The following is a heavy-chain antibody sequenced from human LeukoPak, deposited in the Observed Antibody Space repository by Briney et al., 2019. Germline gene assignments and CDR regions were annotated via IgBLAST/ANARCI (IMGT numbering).Heavy chain of an antibody. J-gene: IGHJ4*02. Sequence: GGSLRLSCAASGFTFSSSAVSWVRQAPGKRLEWLSTINGGGGATYYADSVTGRFTISSDTSQNTLYLQMNSLKIEDTAVYYCAEANPTPRGVNFDYWGQGTLVTVSS. CDR1: GFTFSSSA. V-gene: IGHV3-23*01. CDR3: AEANPTPRGVNFDY. D-gene: IGHD3-10*01. CDR2: INGGGGAT.